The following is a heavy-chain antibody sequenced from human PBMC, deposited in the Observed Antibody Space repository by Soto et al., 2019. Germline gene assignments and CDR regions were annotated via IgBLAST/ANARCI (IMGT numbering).Heavy chain of an antibody. D-gene: IGHD2-15*01. V-gene: IGHV3-33*01. J-gene: IGHJ6*02. CDR3: AREGYCRGGGCYSGMDV. CDR1: GFTFSYG. Sequence: QVQLVESGGGVVQPGGSLRLSCAASGFTFSYGFHWVRQAPGKGLEWVAVIWWAGSNKIYADSVKGRFTISRDNSKKTLYLEMNSLRADATAIDYCAREGYCRGGGCYSGMDVWGQGTTVTVSS. CDR2: IWWAGSNK.